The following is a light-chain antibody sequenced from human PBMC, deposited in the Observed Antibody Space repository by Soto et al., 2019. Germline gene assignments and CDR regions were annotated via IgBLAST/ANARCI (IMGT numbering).Light chain of an antibody. CDR3: SSYAASNNFYFV. Sequence: QSALTQPPSASGCPGQSVTISCTGTSSDVGGYNYVSWYQQYPARAPKLMIYEVTKRPSGVPDRFSGSKSGNTASLTVSGLQAEDEADYYCSSYAASNNFYFVFGGGTKVTVL. CDR2: EVT. J-gene: IGLJ3*02. CDR1: SSDVGGYNY. V-gene: IGLV2-8*01.